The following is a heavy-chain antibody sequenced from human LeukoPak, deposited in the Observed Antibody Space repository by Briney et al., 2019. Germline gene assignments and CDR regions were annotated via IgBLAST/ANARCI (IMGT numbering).Heavy chain of an antibody. CDR3: ATEASGDAFDI. V-gene: IGHV3-7*01. CDR1: GFSFSGYW. D-gene: IGHD6-19*01. CDR2: IKQDGGEK. J-gene: IGHJ3*02. Sequence: GGSLRHSCAASGFSFSGYWLNWVRQAPGKGLEWVANIKQDGGEKQYVDSVKGRFTISRDNARNSLYLQMNSLRAEDTAVYYCATEASGDAFDIWGQGTMVTVSS.